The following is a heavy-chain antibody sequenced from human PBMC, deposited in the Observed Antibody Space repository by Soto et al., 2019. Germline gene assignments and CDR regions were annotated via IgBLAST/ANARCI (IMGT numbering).Heavy chain of an antibody. Sequence: SETLSLTCAVSGGSFRGYFWSWIRQSPDKGLEWIGEINDSGSTYYNPSFKSRLTISVDTSKNQFSLNLNSVTAADTAVYYCARGGIPPSGYGIAYAMDVWGQGTTVTVSS. D-gene: IGHD2-21*01. CDR1: GGSFRGYF. CDR3: ARGGIPPSGYGIAYAMDV. J-gene: IGHJ6*02. V-gene: IGHV4-34*01. CDR2: INDSGST.